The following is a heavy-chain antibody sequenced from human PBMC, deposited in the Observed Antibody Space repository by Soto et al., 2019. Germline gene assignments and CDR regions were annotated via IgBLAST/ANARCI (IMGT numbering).Heavy chain of an antibody. D-gene: IGHD3-22*01. J-gene: IGHJ5*02. CDR3: AIDQYYYDSSGNWFDP. Sequence: GASVKVSCKASGYTFTGYYMHWVRQAPGQGLEWMGWINPNSGGTNYAQKFQGWVTMTRDTSISTAYMELSRLRSDDTAVYYCAIDQYYYDSSGNWFDPWGQGNLVTVSS. CDR2: INPNSGGT. V-gene: IGHV1-2*04. CDR1: GYTFTGYY.